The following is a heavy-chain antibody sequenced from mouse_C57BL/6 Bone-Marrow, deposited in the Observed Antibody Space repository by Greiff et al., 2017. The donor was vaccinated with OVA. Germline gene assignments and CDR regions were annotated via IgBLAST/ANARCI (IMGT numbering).Heavy chain of an antibody. V-gene: IGHV1-7*01. CDR2: INPSSGYI. D-gene: IGHD1-1*01. CDR3: ARVTTVYAMDY. Sequence: QVQLQQSGAELAKPGASVKLSCKASGYTFTSYWMHWVKQRPGQGLEWIGYINPSSGYIKYNQKVKDKATLTADKSSSTAYMQLSSLTYEDSAFYYCARVTTVYAMDYWGQGTSVTVSS. J-gene: IGHJ4*01. CDR1: GYTFTSYW.